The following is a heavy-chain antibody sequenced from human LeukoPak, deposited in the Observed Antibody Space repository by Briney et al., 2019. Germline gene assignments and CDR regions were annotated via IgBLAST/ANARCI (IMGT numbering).Heavy chain of an antibody. CDR1: GFTFSSYA. V-gene: IGHV3-30-3*01. J-gene: IGHJ6*02. CDR2: ISYDGSNK. CDR3: AREWGGRRDFYYYYGMDV. Sequence: GGSLRLSCAASGFTFSSYAMHWVRQAPGKGLEWVAVISYDGSNKYYADSVKGRFTISRDNSKNTLYPQMNSLRAEDTAVYYCAREWGGRRDFYYYYGMDVWGQGTTVTVSS. D-gene: IGHD3-16*01.